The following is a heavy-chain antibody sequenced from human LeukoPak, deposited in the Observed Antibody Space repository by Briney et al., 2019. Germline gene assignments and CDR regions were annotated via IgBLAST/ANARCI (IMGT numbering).Heavy chain of an antibody. Sequence: GGSLRLSCAASGVTFSSYGMHWVRQAPGKGLEWVAVISYDGSNKYSADSVKGRFTISRDNSKNTLYLQMNSLRAEDTAVYYCAKEYYAKYYFDYWGQGTLVTVSS. CDR3: AKEYYAKYYFDY. CDR1: GVTFSSYG. J-gene: IGHJ4*02. CDR2: ISYDGSNK. D-gene: IGHD3-10*01. V-gene: IGHV3-30*18.